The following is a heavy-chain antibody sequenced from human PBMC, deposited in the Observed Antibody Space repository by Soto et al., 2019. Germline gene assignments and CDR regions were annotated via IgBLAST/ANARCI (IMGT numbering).Heavy chain of an antibody. J-gene: IGHJ5*02. CDR3: ARERPDGCKLDP. V-gene: IGHV4-59*12. CDR1: CGSISSYY. D-gene: IGHD6-19*01. CDR2: IYYTGST. Sequence: SETLSLTCTVSCGSISSYYWSWIRQPPGKGLEWIGYIYYTGSTNYNPSLKSRVTISVDTSKNQFSLNLSSVTAADTAVYYCARERPDGCKLDPWGQGTLVTVSS.